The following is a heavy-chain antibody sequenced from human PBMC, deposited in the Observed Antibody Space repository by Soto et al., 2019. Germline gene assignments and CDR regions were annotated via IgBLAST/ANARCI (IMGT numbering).Heavy chain of an antibody. CDR2: ISWNSGSI. V-gene: IGHV3-9*01. CDR1: GFTFDDYA. D-gene: IGHD6-19*01. CDR3: VAGRDYYYGMDV. Sequence: GGSLRLSCAASGFTFDDYAMHWVRQAPGKGLEWVSGISWNSGSIGYADSVKGRFTISRDNAKNSLYLQMNSLRAEDTALYYCVAGRDYYYGMDVWGQGTTVTVSS. J-gene: IGHJ6*02.